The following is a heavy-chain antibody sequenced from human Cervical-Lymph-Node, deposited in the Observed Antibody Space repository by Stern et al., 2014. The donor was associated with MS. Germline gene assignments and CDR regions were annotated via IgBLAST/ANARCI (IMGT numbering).Heavy chain of an antibody. Sequence: VQLVESGGGVVQPGRSLRLSCAASGFTFSSYGMHWVRQAPGQGLEWVTVIWYDGSNKYYADSVKGRFTISRDNSKNTLYLQMNSLRAEDTAVYYCARGNEEFFYGSGSYYNVDYYYYGMDVWGQGTTVTVSS. J-gene: IGHJ6*02. CDR3: ARGNEEFFYGSGSYYNVDYYYYGMDV. CDR2: IWYDGSNK. V-gene: IGHV3-33*01. D-gene: IGHD3-10*01. CDR1: GFTFSSYG.